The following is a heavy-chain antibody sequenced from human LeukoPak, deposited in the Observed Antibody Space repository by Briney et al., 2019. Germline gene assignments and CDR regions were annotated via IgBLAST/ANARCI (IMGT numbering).Heavy chain of an antibody. V-gene: IGHV4-59*08. CDR3: ARRAGYSSPRGYYYGMDV. CDR1: GGSISSYY. J-gene: IGHJ6*02. CDR2: IYYSGST. D-gene: IGHD6-13*01. Sequence: PSETLSLTCTVSGGSISSYYWSWIRQPPGKGLEWIGYIYYSGSTNYNPSLKSRVTTSVDTSKNQFSLKLSSVTAADTAVYYCARRAGYSSPRGYYYGMDVWGQGTTVTVSS.